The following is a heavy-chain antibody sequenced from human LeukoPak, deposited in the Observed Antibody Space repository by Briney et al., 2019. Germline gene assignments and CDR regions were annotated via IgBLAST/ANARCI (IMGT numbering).Heavy chain of an antibody. CDR1: GGSISSGGYY. CDR2: IYYSGST. D-gene: IGHD3-3*01. V-gene: IGHV4-31*03. CDR3: ARAPRITIFGVVIIRFDP. Sequence: SQTLSLTCTVSGGSISSGGYYWSWIRQHPWKGLEWIGYIYYSGSTYYNPSLKSRVTISVDTSKNQFSLKLSSVTAADTAVYYCARAPRITIFGVVIIRFDPWGQGTLVTVSS. J-gene: IGHJ5*02.